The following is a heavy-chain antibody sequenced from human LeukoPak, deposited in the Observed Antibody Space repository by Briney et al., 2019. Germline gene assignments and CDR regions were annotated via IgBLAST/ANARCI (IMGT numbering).Heavy chain of an antibody. CDR3: AREVWDYGGWNAFDI. CDR2: IYYSGST. D-gene: IGHD4-23*01. J-gene: IGHJ3*02. CDR1: GGSISSYY. V-gene: IGHV4-59*01. Sequence: PSGTLPLTCAVSGGSISSYYWSWIRQPPGKGLEWIGYIYYSGSTNYNPSLKSRVTISVDTSKNQFSLKLSSVTAADTAVYYCAREVWDYGGWNAFDIWGQGTMVTVSS.